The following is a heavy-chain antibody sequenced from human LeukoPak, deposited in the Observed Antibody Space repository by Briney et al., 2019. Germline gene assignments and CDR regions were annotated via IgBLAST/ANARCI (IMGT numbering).Heavy chain of an antibody. D-gene: IGHD4-17*01. CDR2: INHSGST. Sequence: SEILSLTCAVYGGSFSGYYWSWIRQPPGKGLEWIGEINHSGSTNYNPSLKSRVTISVDTSKNQFSLKLSSVTAADTAVYYCARGVGSYGDYGVRYDAFDIWGQGTMVTVSS. V-gene: IGHV4-34*01. J-gene: IGHJ3*02. CDR1: GGSFSGYY. CDR3: ARGVGSYGDYGVRYDAFDI.